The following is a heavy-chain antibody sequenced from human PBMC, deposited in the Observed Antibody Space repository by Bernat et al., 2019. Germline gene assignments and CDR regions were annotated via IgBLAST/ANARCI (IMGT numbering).Heavy chain of an antibody. V-gene: IGHV4-34*01. CDR3: ARSGRLELRRDRGYWYFDL. CDR2: INHSGST. Sequence: QVQLQQWGAGLLKPSETLSLTCAVYGGSFSGYYWSWIRQPPGKGLEWIGEINHSGSTNYNPSLKSRVTISVDTSKNQFSLKLSSVTAADTAVYYYARSGRLELRRDRGYWYFDLWGRGTLVTVSS. CDR1: GGSFSGYY. D-gene: IGHD1-7*01. J-gene: IGHJ2*01.